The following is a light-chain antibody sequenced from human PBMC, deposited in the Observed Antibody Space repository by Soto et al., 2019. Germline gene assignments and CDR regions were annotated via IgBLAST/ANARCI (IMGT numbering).Light chain of an antibody. CDR1: SSNIGNNY. CDR2: RNN. V-gene: IGLV1-47*01. J-gene: IGLJ3*02. Sequence: QSVLTQPPSVSGTPGQWVTISCSGSSSNIGNNYGYWYQQVPGTAPKLLISRNNERPSGVPDRFSGSKSGTSASLAISGLRSEDEADYYCGTWDNSLSAGVFGGGTKLTVL. CDR3: GTWDNSLSAGV.